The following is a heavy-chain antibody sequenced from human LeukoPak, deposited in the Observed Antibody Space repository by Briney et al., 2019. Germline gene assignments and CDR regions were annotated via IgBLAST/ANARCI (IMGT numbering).Heavy chain of an antibody. CDR1: GYTFTTYY. CDR2: INPIGGTT. Sequence: GASVKVSCKASGYTFTTYYIHWVRQAPGQGLEWMGIINPIGGTTDYAQKFQGRVTMTRNTSISTAYMELSSLRSEDTAVYYCARGPYYYDSSGRQNDYWGQGTLVTVSS. J-gene: IGHJ4*02. CDR3: ARGPYYYDSSGRQNDY. D-gene: IGHD3-22*01. V-gene: IGHV1-46*01.